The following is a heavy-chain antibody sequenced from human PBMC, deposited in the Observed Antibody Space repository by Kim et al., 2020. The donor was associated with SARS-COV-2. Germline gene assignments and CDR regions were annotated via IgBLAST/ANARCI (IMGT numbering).Heavy chain of an antibody. CDR2: ISAYNGNT. CDR1: GYTFTSYG. CDR3: ARDPAVSWVWFGELLSNYYYGMDV. J-gene: IGHJ6*02. D-gene: IGHD3-10*01. V-gene: IGHV1-18*01. Sequence: ASVKVSCKASGYTFTSYGISWVRQAPGQGLEWMGWISAYNGNTNYAQKLQGRVTMTTDTSTSTAYMELRSLRSDDTAVYYCARDPAVSWVWFGELLSNYYYGMDVWGQGTTVTVSS.